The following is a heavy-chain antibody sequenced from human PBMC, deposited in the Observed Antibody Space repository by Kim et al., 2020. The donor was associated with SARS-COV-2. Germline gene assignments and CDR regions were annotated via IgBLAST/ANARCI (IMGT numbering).Heavy chain of an antibody. J-gene: IGHJ5*02. Sequence: ASVKVSCKASGYTFTGYYMHWVRQAPGQGLEWMGWINPNSGGTNYAQKFQGRVTMTRDTSISTAYMELSRLRSDDTAVYYCAREDVLLWFGELLPRWNWFDPWGQGTLVTVSS. D-gene: IGHD3-10*01. CDR2: INPNSGGT. CDR1: GYTFTGYY. CDR3: AREDVLLWFGELLPRWNWFDP. V-gene: IGHV1-2*02.